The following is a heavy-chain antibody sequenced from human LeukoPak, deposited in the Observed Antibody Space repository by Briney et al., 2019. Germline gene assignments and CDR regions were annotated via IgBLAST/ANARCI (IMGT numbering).Heavy chain of an antibody. Sequence: ASVKVSCKASGYTFTGYYVHWVRQAPGQGLEWMGWINPNSGGTNYAQKFQGRVTMTRDTSISTAYMELSGLRSDDTAVYYCARDLSNWNQDYYYYYMDVWGKGTTVTVYS. CDR1: GYTFTGYY. J-gene: IGHJ6*03. D-gene: IGHD1-20*01. CDR3: ARDLSNWNQDYYYYYMDV. V-gene: IGHV1-2*02. CDR2: INPNSGGT.